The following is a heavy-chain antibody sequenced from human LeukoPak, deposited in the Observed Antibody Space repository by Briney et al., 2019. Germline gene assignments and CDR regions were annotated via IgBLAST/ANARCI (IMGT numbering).Heavy chain of an antibody. Sequence: GGSLRLSCAASGFTFSSYSMNWVRQAPGKGLEWVSYISSSSSTIYYADSVKGRFTISSDNAKNSLYLQMNSLRAEDTAVYYCARDSYGPTPWFDYWGQGTLVTVSS. CDR3: ARDSYGPTPWFDY. CDR1: GFTFSSYS. D-gene: IGHD5-18*01. J-gene: IGHJ4*02. V-gene: IGHV3-48*04. CDR2: ISSSSSTI.